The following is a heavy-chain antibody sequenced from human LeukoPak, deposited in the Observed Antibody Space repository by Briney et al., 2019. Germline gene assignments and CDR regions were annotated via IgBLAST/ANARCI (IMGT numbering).Heavy chain of an antibody. CDR3: ARGSWAAAYYFDY. V-gene: IGHV1-3*01. D-gene: IGHD6-13*01. Sequence: ASVKVSCKASGYTFTSYAMHWVRQAPGQRLEWMGWINAGNGNTKYSQKFQGRVTITRGTSASTAYMELSSLRSEDTAVYYCARGSWAAAYYFDYWGQGTLVTVSS. CDR2: INAGNGNT. J-gene: IGHJ4*02. CDR1: GYTFTSYA.